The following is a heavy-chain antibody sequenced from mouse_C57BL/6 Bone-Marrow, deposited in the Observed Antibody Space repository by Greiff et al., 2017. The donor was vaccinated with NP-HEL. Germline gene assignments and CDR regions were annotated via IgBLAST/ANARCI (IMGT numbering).Heavy chain of an antibody. CDR2: IDPSDSYT. J-gene: IGHJ1*03. CDR3: ARGQVVATPYWYFDV. V-gene: IGHV1-50*01. Sequence: VQLQQPGAELVKPGASVKLSCKASGYTFTSYWMQWVKQRPGQGLEWIGEIDPSDSYTNYNQKFKGKATLTVDTSSSTAYMQLSSLTSEDSAVYYCARGQVVATPYWYFDVWGTGTTVTVSS. CDR1: GYTFTSYW. D-gene: IGHD1-1*01.